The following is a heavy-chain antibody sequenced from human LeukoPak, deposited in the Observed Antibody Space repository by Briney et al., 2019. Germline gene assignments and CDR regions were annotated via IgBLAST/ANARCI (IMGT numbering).Heavy chain of an antibody. D-gene: IGHD4-23*01. CDR2: IYYSGST. J-gene: IGHJ5*02. CDR1: GGSISSSSYY. CDR3: AGDYGGNNWFDP. V-gene: IGHV4-39*07. Sequence: SETLSLTCTVSGGSISSSSYYWGWIRQPPGKGLEWIGSIYYSGSTYYNPSLKSRVTISVDTSKNQFSLKLSSATAADTAVYYCAGDYGGNNWFDPWGQGTLVTVSS.